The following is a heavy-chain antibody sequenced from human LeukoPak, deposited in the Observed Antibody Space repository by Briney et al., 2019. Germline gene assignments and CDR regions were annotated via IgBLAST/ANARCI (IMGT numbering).Heavy chain of an antibody. D-gene: IGHD6-13*01. J-gene: IGHJ5*02. Sequence: PGGSLRLSCAASGFTVSSNYMSWVRQAPGKGLEWVSVIYSGGSTYYADSVKGRFTISRDNSKNTLYLQMNSLRAEDTAVYYCAREVAATGTGLRWFDPWGQGTLVTVSS. CDR2: IYSGGST. V-gene: IGHV3-66*01. CDR1: GFTVSSNY. CDR3: AREVAATGTGLRWFDP.